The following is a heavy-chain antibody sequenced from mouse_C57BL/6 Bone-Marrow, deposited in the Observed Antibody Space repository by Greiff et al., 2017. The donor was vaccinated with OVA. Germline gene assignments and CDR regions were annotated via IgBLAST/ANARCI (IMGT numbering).Heavy chain of an antibody. CDR1: GYTFTSYG. Sequence: QVQLQQSGAELARPGASVKLSCKASGYTFTSYGISWVKQRTGQGLEWIGEIYPRSGNTYYNEKFKGKATLTADKSSSTAYMELRRLTSEDAAVDFYERETYLEAMDYWGQGTSVTVSS. CDR2: IYPRSGNT. D-gene: IGHD5-1*01. J-gene: IGHJ4*01. V-gene: IGHV1-81*01. CDR3: ERETYLEAMDY.